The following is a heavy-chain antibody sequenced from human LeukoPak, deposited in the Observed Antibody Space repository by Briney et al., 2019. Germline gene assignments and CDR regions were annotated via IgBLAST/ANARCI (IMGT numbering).Heavy chain of an antibody. CDR1: GGSFSGYY. CDR3: ARYYDYVWGLAPFDY. V-gene: IGHV4-34*01. Sequence: PSETLSLTCAVYGGSFSGYYWSWIRQPPGKGLEWIGEINHSGSTNYNPSLKSRVTISVDTSKNQFSLKPSSVTAADTAVYYCARYYDYVWGLAPFDYWGQGTLVTVSS. J-gene: IGHJ4*02. CDR2: INHSGST. D-gene: IGHD3-16*01.